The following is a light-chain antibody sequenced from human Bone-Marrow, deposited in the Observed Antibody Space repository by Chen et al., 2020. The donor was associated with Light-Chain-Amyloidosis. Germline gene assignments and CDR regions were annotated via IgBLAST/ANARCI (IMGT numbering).Light chain of an antibody. Sequence: NFMLTQPLYVSESPGKTVIISSTRSSGSIATNYVQGYQQRPGSSPTTVIYEDDQRPSGVPDRFSGSIDRSSNSASLTISGLKTEDEADYYCQSYQGSSQGVFGGGTKLTVL. CDR1: SGSIATNY. CDR3: QSYQGSSQGV. V-gene: IGLV6-57*01. J-gene: IGLJ3*02. CDR2: EDD.